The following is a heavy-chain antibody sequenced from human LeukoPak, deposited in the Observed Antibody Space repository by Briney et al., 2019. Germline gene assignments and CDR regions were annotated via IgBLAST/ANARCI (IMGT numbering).Heavy chain of an antibody. V-gene: IGHV3-53*01. D-gene: IGHD2-15*01. CDR3: ARETWAAMSALSFDY. Sequence: PGGSLRLSCAASGFDVSANFMSWVRQAPGKGLEWVSVIYSGGNTYYADSVKGRFTISRDNAKNSLYLQMNSLRAEDTAVYYCARETWAAMSALSFDYWGQGTLVTVSS. J-gene: IGHJ4*02. CDR2: IYSGGNT. CDR1: GFDVSANF.